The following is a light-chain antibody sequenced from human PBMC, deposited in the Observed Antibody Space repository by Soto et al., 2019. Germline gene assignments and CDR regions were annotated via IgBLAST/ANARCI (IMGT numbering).Light chain of an antibody. Sequence: DIQMTQSPSSLSASVGDRVTITCRASQSISSHLNWYQQKPGIAPKLLIYAASSLQSGVPSRFSGSGSGTDFTLTISSPQPEDFATYYCQQSYSTPYTFGQGTKLEIK. V-gene: IGKV1-39*01. CDR3: QQSYSTPYT. CDR2: AAS. J-gene: IGKJ2*01. CDR1: QSISSH.